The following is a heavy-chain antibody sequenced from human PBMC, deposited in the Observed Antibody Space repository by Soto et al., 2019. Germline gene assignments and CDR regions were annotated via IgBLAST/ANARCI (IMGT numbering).Heavy chain of an antibody. V-gene: IGHV4-59*01. Sequence: AETLSLTCTVSGGSISSYYWSWIRQPPGKGLEWIGYIYYSGSTNYNPSLKSRVTISVYTSKNQFSLKLSSVTAADMAVYSCARHGSGTLIWAQGTTVTVSS. J-gene: IGHJ6*02. CDR1: GGSISSYY. CDR3: ARHGSGTLI. CDR2: IYYSGST. D-gene: IGHD3-10*01.